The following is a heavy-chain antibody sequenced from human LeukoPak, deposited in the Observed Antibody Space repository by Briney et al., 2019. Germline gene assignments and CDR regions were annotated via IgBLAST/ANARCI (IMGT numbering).Heavy chain of an antibody. Sequence: ASVKVSCKASGYTFIGYYLHWVRQAPGQGLEWMGWINPHNGDTNYAQKFQGRVTMTRDTSVSTAYMELSGLRSDDTAVYYCAQGADFWSGYNDYWGQGTLVSVSS. J-gene: IGHJ4*02. CDR1: GYTFIGYY. D-gene: IGHD3-3*01. V-gene: IGHV1-2*02. CDR2: INPHNGDT. CDR3: AQGADFWSGYNDY.